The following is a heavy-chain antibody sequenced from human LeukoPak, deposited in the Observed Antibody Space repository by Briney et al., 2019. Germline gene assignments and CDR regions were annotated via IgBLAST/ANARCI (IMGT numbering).Heavy chain of an antibody. Sequence: KASETLSLTCTVSGGSIISYSWSWIRQPPGKGLEWIGYIYYSGSTNYNPSLKSRVTISVDTSKNQFSLKLSSVTAADTAVYYCARDYGGNLNTYFDYWGQGTLLTVSS. J-gene: IGHJ4*02. D-gene: IGHD4-23*01. CDR1: GGSIISYS. V-gene: IGHV4-59*01. CDR3: ARDYGGNLNTYFDY. CDR2: IYYSGST.